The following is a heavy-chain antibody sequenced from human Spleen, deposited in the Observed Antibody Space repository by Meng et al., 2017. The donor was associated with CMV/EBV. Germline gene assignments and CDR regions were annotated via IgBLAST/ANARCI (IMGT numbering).Heavy chain of an antibody. D-gene: IGHD2-2*01. V-gene: IGHV1-2*02. Sequence: ASVKVSCKASGYTFTGYYMHWVRQAPGQGLEWMGWINPNSGGTNYAQKFQGRVTMTRDTSISTAYMDLSSLRADDTAVPTPPSDRYCSRTTRNSSIDAWGRGTTVTVSS. J-gene: IGHJ6*02. CDR3: PSDRYCSRTTRNSSIDA. CDR2: INPNSGGT. CDR1: GYTFTGYY.